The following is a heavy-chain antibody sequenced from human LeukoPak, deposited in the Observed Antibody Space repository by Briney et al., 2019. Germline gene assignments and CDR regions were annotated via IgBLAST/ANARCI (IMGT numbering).Heavy chain of an antibody. V-gene: IGHV3-30*18. Sequence: GRSLRLSCAASGFTFSSYGMHWVRQAPGKGLERVAVISYDGSNKYYADSVKGRFTISRDNSKNTLYLQMNSLRAEDTAVYYCAKDKRRYYYDSSGPLDVWGQGTTVTVSS. CDR2: ISYDGSNK. CDR3: AKDKRRYYYDSSGPLDV. D-gene: IGHD3-22*01. CDR1: GFTFSSYG. J-gene: IGHJ6*02.